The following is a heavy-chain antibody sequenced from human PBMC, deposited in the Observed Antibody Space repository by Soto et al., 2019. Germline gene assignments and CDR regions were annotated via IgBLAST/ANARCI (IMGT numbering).Heavy chain of an antibody. CDR1: GFTFSSYW. CDR2: IKQDGSEK. V-gene: IGHV3-7*05. J-gene: IGHJ6*02. CDR3: ARYSQLGLYYYYGMDV. D-gene: IGHD6-6*01. Sequence: GGSLRLSCAASGFTFSSYWMSWVRQAPGKGLEWVANIKQDGSEKYYVDSVKGRFTISRDNAKNSLYLQMNSLRAEDTAVYYCARYSQLGLYYYYGMDVWGQGTTVTVSS.